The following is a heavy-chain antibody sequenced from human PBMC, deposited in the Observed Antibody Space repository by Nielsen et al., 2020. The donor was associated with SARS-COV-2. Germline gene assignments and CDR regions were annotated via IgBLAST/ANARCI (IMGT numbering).Heavy chain of an antibody. J-gene: IGHJ6*02. Sequence: ASVKVSCKASGYTFTSYAINWVRQAPGQGLEWMGWISVYNGDTNYAQKLQGRVTMTTDTSTSTAYMELRSLRSDDTAVYYCAESVYYYGSGSFLMDVWGQGTTVTVSS. V-gene: IGHV1-18*01. D-gene: IGHD3-10*01. CDR2: ISVYNGDT. CDR3: AESVYYYGSGSFLMDV. CDR1: GYTFTSYA.